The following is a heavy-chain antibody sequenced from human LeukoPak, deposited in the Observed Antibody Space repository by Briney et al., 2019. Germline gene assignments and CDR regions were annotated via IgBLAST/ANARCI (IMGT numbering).Heavy chain of an antibody. V-gene: IGHV4-61*01. Sequence: TSXTLSLTCTVSGGSISSGSYYWSWIRQPPGKGLEWIGYIYYSGSTNYNPSLKSRVTISVETSKNQFSLKLSSVTAADTAVYYCARVRPLVGATSADAFDIWGQGTMVTVSS. CDR3: ARVRPLVGATSADAFDI. D-gene: IGHD1-26*01. CDR2: IYYSGST. J-gene: IGHJ3*02. CDR1: GGSISSGSYY.